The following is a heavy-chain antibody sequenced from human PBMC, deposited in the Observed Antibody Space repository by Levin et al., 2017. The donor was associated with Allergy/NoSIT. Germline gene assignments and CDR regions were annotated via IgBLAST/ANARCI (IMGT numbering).Heavy chain of an antibody. CDR2: ISSSSSSI. V-gene: IGHV3-48*01. CDR1: GVAFSSYS. CDR3: AGMTRYILQAFGI. Sequence: GGSLRLSCVASGVAFSSYSMNWVRQAPGKGLEWISYISSSSSSIDYADSVNGRFTISRDNATNSLFLQMNSLRAEDSAVYFCAGMTRYILQAFGIWGQGTMVTVSS. J-gene: IGHJ3*02. D-gene: IGHD2-2*02.